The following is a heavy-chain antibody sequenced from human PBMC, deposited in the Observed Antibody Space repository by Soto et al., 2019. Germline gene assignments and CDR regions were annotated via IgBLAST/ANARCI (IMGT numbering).Heavy chain of an antibody. Sequence: EVQLVESGGGLIQPGGSLRLSCAASGFTVSSNYMSWVRQAPGKGLEWVSVISGSGGSTYYADSVKGRFTISRDNSKNTLYLQMNSLRAEDTAVYYCAKGSYYDSSGYLLGWGQGTLVTVSS. J-gene: IGHJ4*02. D-gene: IGHD3-22*01. CDR2: ISGSGGST. V-gene: IGHV3-23*04. CDR1: GFTVSSNY. CDR3: AKGSYYDSSGYLLG.